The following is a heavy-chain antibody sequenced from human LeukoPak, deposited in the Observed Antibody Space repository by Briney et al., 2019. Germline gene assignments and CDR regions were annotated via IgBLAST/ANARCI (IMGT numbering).Heavy chain of an antibody. D-gene: IGHD3-16*01. Sequence: GGSLRLSCAASGFTFSNYWMHWVRQASGKGLVWVSRINSDGTSTNYADSVKGRFTISRDNAKNTLYLQMNSLRAEDTAVYYCARDPPVKGVDYWGQGTLVTVSS. J-gene: IGHJ4*02. V-gene: IGHV3-74*01. CDR3: ARDPPVKGVDY. CDR2: INSDGTST. CDR1: GFTFSNYW.